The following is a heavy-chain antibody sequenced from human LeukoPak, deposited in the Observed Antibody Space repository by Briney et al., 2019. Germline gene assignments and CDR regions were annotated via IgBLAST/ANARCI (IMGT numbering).Heavy chain of an antibody. Sequence: GGSLRLSCAASGFTVSSNYMSWVRQAPGKGLEWVSYISSSGSTIYYADSVKGRFTISRGNAKNSLYLQMNSLRAEDTAVYYCARRPAGYYDSSGFPFDYWGQGTRVTVSS. CDR1: GFTVSSNY. CDR2: ISSSGSTI. V-gene: IGHV3-11*01. D-gene: IGHD3-22*01. J-gene: IGHJ4*02. CDR3: ARRPAGYYDSSGFPFDY.